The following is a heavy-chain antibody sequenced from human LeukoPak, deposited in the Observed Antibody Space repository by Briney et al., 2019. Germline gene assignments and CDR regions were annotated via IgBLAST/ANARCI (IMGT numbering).Heavy chain of an antibody. Sequence: GASVKVSCKTSGYTFSSYAMHWVRQAPGQSLEWMGWINAGNGNTKYSQKFQGRVTITRDTSANTAYMELSSLRSEDTAVYYCARDTFGSSRPSEYWGQGTLVTVSS. V-gene: IGHV1-3*01. CDR3: ARDTFGSSRPSEY. J-gene: IGHJ4*02. CDR1: GYTFSSYA. CDR2: INAGNGNT. D-gene: IGHD2-2*01.